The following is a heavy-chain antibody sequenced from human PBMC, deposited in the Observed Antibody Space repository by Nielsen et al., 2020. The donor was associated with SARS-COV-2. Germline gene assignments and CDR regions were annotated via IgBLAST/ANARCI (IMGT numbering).Heavy chain of an antibody. CDR1: GYTFTSYY. CDR2: INTTAGST. Sequence: ASVKVSCKASGYTFTSYYMHWVRQAPGQGLEWMGIINTTAGSTTYAQKFQGRVTMTRDTSTHTVFMEPSSLRSEDTAVFYCARSAAGGKNFDSWGQGTLVTVSS. J-gene: IGHJ4*02. CDR3: ARSAAGGKNFDS. V-gene: IGHV1-46*01. D-gene: IGHD6-13*01.